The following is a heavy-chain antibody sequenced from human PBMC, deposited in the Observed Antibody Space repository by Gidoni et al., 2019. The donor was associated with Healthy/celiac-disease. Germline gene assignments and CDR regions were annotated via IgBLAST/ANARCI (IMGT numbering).Heavy chain of an antibody. V-gene: IGHV3-21*01. CDR3: ASDIGVAGTYYYYYGMDV. D-gene: IGHD6-19*01. CDR1: GFTFSSYS. CDR2: ISSSRSYI. Sequence: EVQLVESGGGLVKPGGSLRLSCAASGFTFSSYSMNWVRQAPGKGLEWVSAISSSRSYIYYADSVKGRFTISRDKAKNSLYLQMNSLRAEDTAVYYCASDIGVAGTYYYYYGMDVWGQGTTVTVSS. J-gene: IGHJ6*02.